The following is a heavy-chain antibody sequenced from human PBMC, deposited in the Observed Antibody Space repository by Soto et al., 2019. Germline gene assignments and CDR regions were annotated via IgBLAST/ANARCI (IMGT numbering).Heavy chain of an antibody. CDR3: ARDPEDCSGGSCYYQGWFDP. CDR2: IWYDGSNK. D-gene: IGHD2-15*01. CDR1: GFTFSSYG. J-gene: IGHJ5*02. V-gene: IGHV3-33*01. Sequence: GGSLRLSCAASGFTFSSYGMHWVRQAPGKGLEWVAVIWYDGSNKYYADSVKGRFTISRDNSKNTLYLQMNSLRAEDTAVYYCARDPEDCSGGSCYYQGWFDPWGQGTLVTVSS.